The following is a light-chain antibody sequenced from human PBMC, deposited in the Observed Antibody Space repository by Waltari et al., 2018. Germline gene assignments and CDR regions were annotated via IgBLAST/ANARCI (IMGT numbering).Light chain of an antibody. J-gene: IGKJ4*01. V-gene: IGKV1-39*01. Sequence: DFQMTQSPSSLSVSVGDRVTITCRASQSISTYLNWYQQKPGHAPNLLIYAASSLQSGVPSRFSGSGSGTDFTLTISSLQPEDFATYYCQQSYSPLTFGGGTKVEIK. CDR3: QQSYSPLT. CDR2: AAS. CDR1: QSISTY.